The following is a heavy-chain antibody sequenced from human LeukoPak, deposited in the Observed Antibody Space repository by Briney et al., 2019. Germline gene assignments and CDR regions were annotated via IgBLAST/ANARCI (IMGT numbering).Heavy chain of an antibody. V-gene: IGHV3-23*01. J-gene: IGHJ3*02. CDR1: GFTFSSYA. CDR2: ISGSGGST. Sequence: GGSLRLSCAASGFTFSSYAMGWVRQSPGKGLEWVSAISGSGGSTYYADSVKGRFTISRDNSKNTLYLQMNSPRAEDTAVYYCAKEEYPMVMYDAFDIWGQGTMVTVSS. D-gene: IGHD5-18*01. CDR3: AKEEYPMVMYDAFDI.